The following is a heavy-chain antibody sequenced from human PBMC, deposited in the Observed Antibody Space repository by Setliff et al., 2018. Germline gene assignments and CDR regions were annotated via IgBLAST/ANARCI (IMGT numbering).Heavy chain of an antibody. CDR1: GGSISSDY. J-gene: IGHJ3*02. Sequence: SETLSLTCTVSGGSISSDYWSWIRQPPGKGLEWIAYIYNRGSTNYNPSLKSRVTISEDTSKNQFSLKLSSVTAADTAVYYCARNLAIFGADAFDIWGQGTTVTVPS. CDR2: IYNRGST. D-gene: IGHD3-3*01. CDR3: ARNLAIFGADAFDI. V-gene: IGHV4-59*12.